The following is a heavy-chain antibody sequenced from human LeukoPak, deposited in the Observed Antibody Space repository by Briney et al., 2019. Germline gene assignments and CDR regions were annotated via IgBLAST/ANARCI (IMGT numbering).Heavy chain of an antibody. CDR3: ARKMYYYDSSGPNGGAFDI. V-gene: IGHV1-46*01. D-gene: IGHD3-22*01. CDR2: INPSGGST. J-gene: IGHJ3*02. Sequence: ASVKVSCKASGYTFTSYYMHWVRQAPGQGLEWMGIINPSGGSTSYAQKFQGRVTMTRDTSTSTVYMELSSLRSEDTAVYYCARKMYYYDSSGPNGGAFDIWGQGTMVTVSS. CDR1: GYTFTSYY.